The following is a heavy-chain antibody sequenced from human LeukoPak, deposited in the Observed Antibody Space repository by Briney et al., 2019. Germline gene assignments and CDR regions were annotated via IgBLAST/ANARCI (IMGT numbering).Heavy chain of an antibody. V-gene: IGHV4-39*01. D-gene: IGHD6-19*01. CDR2: IYYSGST. CDR1: GGSISSSSYY. Sequence: PSETLSLTCTVSGGSISSSSYYWGWIRQPPGKGLEWIGSIYYSGSTYYNPSLKSRVTISVDTSKNQFSLKLSSVTAADTAVYYCARLYSSGWSDYFDYWGQGTLVTVSS. J-gene: IGHJ4*02. CDR3: ARLYSSGWSDYFDY.